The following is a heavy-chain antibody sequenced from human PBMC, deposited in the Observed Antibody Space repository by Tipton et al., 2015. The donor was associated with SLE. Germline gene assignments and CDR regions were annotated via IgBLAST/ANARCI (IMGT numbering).Heavy chain of an antibody. CDR3: AREDCGGDCYLDY. CDR2: IYHSGST. J-gene: IGHJ4*02. D-gene: IGHD2-21*01. CDR1: GYSISSGYY. V-gene: IGHV4-38-2*02. Sequence: TLSLTCTVSGYSISSGYYWGWIRQPPGKGLEWIGSIYHSGSTYYNPSLKSRVTISVDTSKNQFSLKLSSVTAADTAVYYCAREDCGGDCYLDYWGQGTLVTVSS.